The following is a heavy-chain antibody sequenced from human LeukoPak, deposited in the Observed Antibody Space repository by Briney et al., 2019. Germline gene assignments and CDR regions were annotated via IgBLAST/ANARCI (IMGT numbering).Heavy chain of an antibody. D-gene: IGHD3-22*01. J-gene: IGHJ4*02. CDR1: GGSISSSSYY. CDR2: IYYSGST. Sequence: SETLSLICTVSGGSISSSSYYWGWIRQPPGKGLEWIGSIYYSGSTYYNPSLKSRVTISVDTSKNQFSLKLSSVTAADTAVYYCARRSWARYYDSSGYYPYWGQGTLVTVSS. V-gene: IGHV4-39*01. CDR3: ARRSWARYYDSSGYYPY.